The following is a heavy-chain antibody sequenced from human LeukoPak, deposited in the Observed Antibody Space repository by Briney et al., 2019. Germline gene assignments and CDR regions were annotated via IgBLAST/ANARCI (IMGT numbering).Heavy chain of an antibody. CDR2: IYHSGST. J-gene: IGHJ4*02. CDR3: ARERVGATGILDY. CDR1: GGSISSYY. D-gene: IGHD1-26*01. V-gene: IGHV4-59*12. Sequence: SETLSLTCTVSGGSISSYYWSWIRQPPGKGLEWIGYIYHSGSTYYNPSLKSRVTISVDRSKNQFSLKLSSVTAADTAVYYCARERVGATGILDYWGQGTLVTVSS.